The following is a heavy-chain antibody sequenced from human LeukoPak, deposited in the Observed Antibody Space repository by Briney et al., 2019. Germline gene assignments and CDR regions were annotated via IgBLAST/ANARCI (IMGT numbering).Heavy chain of an antibody. CDR1: GFTFSSYA. CDR2: ISGSGGST. CDR3: ARGALRYYYYGMDV. Sequence: GGSLRLSCAASGFTFSSYAMSWVRPAPGKGLEWVSAISGSGGSTYYADSVKGRFTISRDNSKNTLYLQMNSLRAEDTAVYYCARGALRYYYYGMDVWGQGTTVTVSS. J-gene: IGHJ6*02. V-gene: IGHV3-23*01.